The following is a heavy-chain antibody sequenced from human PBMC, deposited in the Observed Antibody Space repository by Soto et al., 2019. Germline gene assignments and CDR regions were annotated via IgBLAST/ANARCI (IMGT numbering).Heavy chain of an antibody. CDR3: ARGHSTDCSNGVCSFFYYYGMDV. J-gene: IGHJ6*02. V-gene: IGHV1-2*04. CDR2: INPKSGGT. CDR1: GYSFTDYH. D-gene: IGHD2-8*01. Sequence: ASVKVSCKASGYSFTDYHIHWVRQAPGQGLEWLGRINPKSGGTSTAQKFQGWVTMTRDRSVSTVYMELTRLRSDDTAVYFCARGHSTDCSNGVCSFFYYYGMDVWGQGTT.